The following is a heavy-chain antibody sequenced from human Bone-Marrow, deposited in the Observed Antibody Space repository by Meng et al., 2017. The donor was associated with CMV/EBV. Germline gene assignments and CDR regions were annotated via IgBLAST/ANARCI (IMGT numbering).Heavy chain of an antibody. J-gene: IGHJ4*02. CDR1: GFTFSSYA. D-gene: IGHD2-2*01. V-gene: IGHV3-64*02. Sequence: GGSLRLFCAASGFTFSSYAMHWVRQAPGKGLEYVSAISSNGGSTYYADSVKGRFTISRDNSKNTLYLQMGSLRAEDTAVYYCARDTKPDIVVVPAAIPFDYWGQGTLVTVSS. CDR2: ISSNGGST. CDR3: ARDTKPDIVVVPAAIPFDY.